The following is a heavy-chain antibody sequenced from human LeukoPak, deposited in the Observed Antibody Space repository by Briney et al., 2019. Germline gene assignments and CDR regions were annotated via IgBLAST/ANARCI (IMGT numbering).Heavy chain of an antibody. CDR2: IIPILDVT. CDR3: ARGGGVDILTGFQY. CDR1: GGTFTNYA. D-gene: IGHD3-9*01. J-gene: IGHJ4*02. V-gene: IGHV1-69*04. Sequence: GSSVKVSCKASGGTFTNYAIDWVRQAPGQGLEWMGKIIPILDVTNYAQKFQGRVTITEDQSTSTAYMELCSLRSEDTAVYYCARGGGVDILTGFQYWGQGTLVTVSS.